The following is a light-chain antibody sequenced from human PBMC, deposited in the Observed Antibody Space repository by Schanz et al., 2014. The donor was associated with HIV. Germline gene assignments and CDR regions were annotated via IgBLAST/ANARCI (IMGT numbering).Light chain of an antibody. Sequence: QSALTQPRSVSGSPGQSVTISCTGTSSDAGGFKYVSWYQQHPGKAPKLLIYDVTYRPSGISNRFSGSKSGYTASLTISGLQADDEADYYCSSYTTSSTLVFGGGTKLTVL. V-gene: IGLV2-14*03. CDR1: SSDAGGFKY. J-gene: IGLJ2*01. CDR2: DVT. CDR3: SSYTTSSTLV.